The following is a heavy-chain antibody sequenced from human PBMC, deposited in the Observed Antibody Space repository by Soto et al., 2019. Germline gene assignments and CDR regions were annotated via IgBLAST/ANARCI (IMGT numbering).Heavy chain of an antibody. CDR2: IWYDGSNK. CDR3: AREKVVVVAAYTHNWFDP. CDR1: GFTFSSYG. V-gene: IGHV3-33*01. J-gene: IGHJ5*02. Sequence: GGSLRLSCAASGFTFSSYGMHWVRQAPGKGLEWVAVIWYDGSNKYYADSVKGRFTISRDNSKNTLYLQMNSLRAEDTAVYYCAREKVVVVAAYTHNWFDPWGQGTLVTVSS. D-gene: IGHD2-15*01.